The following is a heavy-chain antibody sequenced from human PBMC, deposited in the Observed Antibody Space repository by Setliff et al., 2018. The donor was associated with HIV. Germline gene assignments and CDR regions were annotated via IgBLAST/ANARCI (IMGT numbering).Heavy chain of an antibody. Sequence: GGSLRLSCAASGFTVSSNYMNWVRQAPGKGLDFVSGISSNGDTTYYADSVKGRFTISRDNSKNTLFLQMGSLRPEDMAVYYCARGPALTTVTNPFDYWGQGTLVTVSS. D-gene: IGHD4-4*01. CDR3: ARGPALTTVTNPFDY. V-gene: IGHV3-64*02. CDR1: GFTVSSNY. J-gene: IGHJ4*02. CDR2: ISSNGDTT.